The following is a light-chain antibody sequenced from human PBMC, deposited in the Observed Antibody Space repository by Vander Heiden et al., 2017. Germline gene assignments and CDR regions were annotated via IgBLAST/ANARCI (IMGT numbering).Light chain of an antibody. Sequence: DIQMTQSPSSLSASVGDRVSITCRASQTIGNSLNWYQHKPGKAPKLLIHATSSPQSGVPSRFNGSGSGTDFTLTISRLQPEDFATYYCLQSDNPPLTFGGGTKVDI. V-gene: IGKV1-39*01. J-gene: IGKJ4*01. CDR3: LQSDNPPLT. CDR1: QTIGNS. CDR2: ATS.